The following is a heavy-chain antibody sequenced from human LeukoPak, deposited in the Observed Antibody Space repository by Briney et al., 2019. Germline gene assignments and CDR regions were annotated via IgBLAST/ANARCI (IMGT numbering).Heavy chain of an antibody. D-gene: IGHD3-16*01. J-gene: IGHJ3*02. CDR3: AREGGEDHAFDI. CDR1: GFTFSSYW. Sequence: GGSLRLSCAASGFTFSSYWMHWVRQAPGKGLVWVSRINSDGSSTSYADSVKGRFTISRDNAKNTLYLQMNSLRAEDTAVYYCAREGGEDHAFDIWGQGTMVTVSS. CDR2: INSDGSST. V-gene: IGHV3-74*01.